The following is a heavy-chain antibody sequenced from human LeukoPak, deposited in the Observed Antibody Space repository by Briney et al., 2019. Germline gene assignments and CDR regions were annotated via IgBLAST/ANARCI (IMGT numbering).Heavy chain of an antibody. J-gene: IGHJ4*02. CDR2: IYYSGST. D-gene: IGHD1-26*01. Sequence: SETLSLTCTVSGGSISSYSWSWIRQPPGKGLEWIGYIYYSGSTNYNPSLKSRVTISVDASKNQSSLKLSSVTAADTAVYYCARGGSYYGYFDYWGQGTLVTVSS. V-gene: IGHV4-59*01. CDR1: GGSISSYS. CDR3: ARGGSYYGYFDY.